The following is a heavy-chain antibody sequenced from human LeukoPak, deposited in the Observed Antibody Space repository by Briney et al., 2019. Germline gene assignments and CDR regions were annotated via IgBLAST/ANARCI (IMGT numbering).Heavy chain of an antibody. Sequence: QPGGSLGLSCAASGFPFRNNVMTWVRQAPGRGLDWLAAIRGSGDTYYADSVKGRFTISRDNSKNMLYLQMNSLRAEDTAVYYCAKTFPYGTTWYGFCDYWGQGALVTVSS. CDR2: IRGSGDT. CDR3: AKTFPYGTTWYGFCDY. D-gene: IGHD3-3*01. J-gene: IGHJ4*02. CDR1: GFPFRNNV. V-gene: IGHV3-23*01.